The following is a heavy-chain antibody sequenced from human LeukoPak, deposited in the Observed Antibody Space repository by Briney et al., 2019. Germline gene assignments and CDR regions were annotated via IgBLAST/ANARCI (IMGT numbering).Heavy chain of an antibody. CDR1: GDSFSGHY. D-gene: IGHD6-13*01. V-gene: IGHV4-34*01. CDR2: ITDGERT. CDR3: VRRSRVAMPNALDLISDF. Sequence: SETLSLTCAVYGDSFSGHYWSWIRQPPGKGLEWIGEITDGERTSYSPSLKSRATISVVPSQRQFSLELDSVTAADTAIYYRVRRSRVAMPNALDLISDFWGQGTLVTVSS. J-gene: IGHJ4*02.